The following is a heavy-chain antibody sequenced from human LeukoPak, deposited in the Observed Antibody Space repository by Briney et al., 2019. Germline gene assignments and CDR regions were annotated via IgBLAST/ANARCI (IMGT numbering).Heavy chain of an antibody. CDR2: IKEDGSEK. Sequence: GGSLRLSCAASGFTFSSHWMNGVRQAPGKGLEWVANIKEDGSEKYYVDSVKGRFTISRDNAKNSLCLQMNSLRAEDTAIYYCVRSGGYWGQGTLVTVSS. D-gene: IGHD1-26*01. CDR3: VRSGGY. J-gene: IGHJ4*02. V-gene: IGHV3-7*05. CDR1: GFTFSSHW.